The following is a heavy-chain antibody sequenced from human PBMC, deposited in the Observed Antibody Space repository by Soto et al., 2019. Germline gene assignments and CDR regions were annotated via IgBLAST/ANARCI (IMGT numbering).Heavy chain of an antibody. CDR2: ARNGAHSYTT. Sequence: EVQLVESGGGLVQPGGSLRLSCAASGFTFSDHHMDWVRQPPGKGLEWVGRARNGAHSYTTAYAASVEGRFAISRDDSKNTLSLQMNNLKTEDTAVYFCARLMGTSFDLWCPGTMVTVSS. CDR1: GFTFSDHH. V-gene: IGHV3-72*01. J-gene: IGHJ4*02. CDR3: ARLMGTSFDL. D-gene: IGHD2-8*01.